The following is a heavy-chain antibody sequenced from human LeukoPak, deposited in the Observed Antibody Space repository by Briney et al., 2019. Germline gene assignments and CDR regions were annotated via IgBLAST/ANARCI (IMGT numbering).Heavy chain of an antibody. D-gene: IGHD6-13*01. CDR2: IYTSGRT. J-gene: IGHJ6*02. V-gene: IGHV4-4*07. CDR3: ARRAANYYGMDV. CDR1: GGSINSYY. Sequence: SETLSLTCTVSGGSINSYYWSWIRQSAEKGLEWIGHIYTSGRTNYNPSLKSRVTMSVDTSKNQFSLKLSFVSAADTAVYYCARRAANYYGMDVWGQGTTVTVSS.